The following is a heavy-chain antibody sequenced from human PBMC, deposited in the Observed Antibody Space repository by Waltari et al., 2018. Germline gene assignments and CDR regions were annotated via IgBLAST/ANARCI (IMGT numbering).Heavy chain of an antibody. D-gene: IGHD2-15*01. CDR1: GFTVSSNY. Sequence: EVQLVETGGGLIQPGGSLRLSCAASGFTVSSNYMSWVRQAPGKGLEWVSVIYSGGSTYYADSVKGRFTISRDNSKNTLYLQMNSLRAEDTAVYYCARGGGSYYYYMDVWGKGTTVTVSS. V-gene: IGHV3-53*02. J-gene: IGHJ6*03. CDR2: IYSGGST. CDR3: ARGGGSYYYYMDV.